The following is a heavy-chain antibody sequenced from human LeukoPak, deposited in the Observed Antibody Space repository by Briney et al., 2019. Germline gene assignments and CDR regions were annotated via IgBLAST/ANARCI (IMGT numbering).Heavy chain of an antibody. J-gene: IGHJ5*02. CDR3: ARRAFGGVIAANWFDP. CDR2: IYDNGYT. Sequence: SETLSLTCTVSGGSMSTYYWSWIRQPPGKGLEWIGYIYDNGYTHYNPSPKSRVSISLDTSKSQFCLNLSSVTAADTAVYYCARRAFGGVIAANWFDPWGQGTLVTVSS. CDR1: GGSMSTYY. D-gene: IGHD3-16*02. V-gene: IGHV4-59*08.